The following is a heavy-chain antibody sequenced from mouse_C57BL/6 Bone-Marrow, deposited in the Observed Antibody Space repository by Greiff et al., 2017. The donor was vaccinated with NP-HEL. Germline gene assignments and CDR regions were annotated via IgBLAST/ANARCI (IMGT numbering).Heavy chain of an antibody. J-gene: IGHJ2*01. D-gene: IGHD1-1*01. V-gene: IGHV5-6*01. CDR1: GFTFSSYG. Sequence: EVKLVESGGDLVKPGGSLKLSCAASGFTFSSYGMSWVRQTPDKRLEWVATISSGGSYTYYPDSVKGRFTLSRDNAKNTLYLQMSSLKSEDTAMYYCARQTYYYGSTPFDYWGQGTTLTVSS. CDR3: ARQTYYYGSTPFDY. CDR2: ISSGGSYT.